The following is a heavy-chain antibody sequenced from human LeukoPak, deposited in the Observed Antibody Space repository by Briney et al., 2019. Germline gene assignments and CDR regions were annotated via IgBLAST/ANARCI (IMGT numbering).Heavy chain of an antibody. V-gene: IGHV3-49*04. J-gene: IGHJ4*02. CDR3: TREVAMYYDFWSGYSEPDY. CDR1: GFTFGDYA. Sequence: GGSLRLSCTASGFTFGDYAMSWVRQAPGKGLEWVGFIRSKAYGGTTEYAASVKGRFTISRDDSKSIAYLQMNSLKTEDTAVYYCTREVAMYYDFWSGYSEPDYWGQGTLVTVSS. CDR2: IRSKAYGGTT. D-gene: IGHD3-3*01.